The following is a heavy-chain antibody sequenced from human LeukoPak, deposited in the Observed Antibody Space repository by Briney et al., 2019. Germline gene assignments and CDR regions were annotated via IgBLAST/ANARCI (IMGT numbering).Heavy chain of an antibody. CDR3: ARDSEMYYYDSSGYSPDY. CDR2: INPSGGST. V-gene: IGHV1-46*01. J-gene: IGHJ4*02. Sequence: ASVKVSCKASGYTFTSYYMHWVRQAPGQGLEWMEIINPSGGSTSYAQKFQGRVTMTRDTSTSTVYMELSSLRSEDTAVYYCARDSEMYYYDSSGYSPDYWGQGTLVTVSS. CDR1: GYTFTSYY. D-gene: IGHD3-22*01.